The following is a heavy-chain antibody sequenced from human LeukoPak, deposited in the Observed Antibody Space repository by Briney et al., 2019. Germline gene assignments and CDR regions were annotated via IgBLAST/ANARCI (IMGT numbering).Heavy chain of an antibody. CDR2: ISYDGSNK. D-gene: IGHD3-22*01. V-gene: IGHV3-30*04. CDR1: GFTFSIYA. J-gene: IGHJ4*02. Sequence: GGSLRLSCAASGFTFSIYAMHWGRQAPGKGLEWVAVISYDGSNKYYADSVKGRFTISRDNSKNTLYLQMNSLRAEDTAVYYCARDLREIVVATFDYWGQGTLVTVSS. CDR3: ARDLREIVVATFDY.